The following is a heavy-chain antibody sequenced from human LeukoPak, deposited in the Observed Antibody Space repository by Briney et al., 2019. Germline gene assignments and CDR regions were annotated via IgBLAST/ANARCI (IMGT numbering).Heavy chain of an antibody. CDR2: ISGMGHDI. J-gene: IGHJ4*02. Sequence: PGGSLRLSCVVSGLSFSDSYMTWIRQTPGMGLESLAYISGMGHDIYYADSVKGRFTISRDNAKNSLYLQMNSLRAEDTAVYYCARVRRGADYWGQGTLVTVSS. CDR3: ARVRRGADY. V-gene: IGHV3-11*04. CDR1: GLSFSDSY. D-gene: IGHD3-10*01.